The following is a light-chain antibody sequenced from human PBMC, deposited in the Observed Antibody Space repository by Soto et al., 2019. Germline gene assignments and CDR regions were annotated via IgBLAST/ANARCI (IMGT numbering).Light chain of an antibody. CDR2: RGS. V-gene: IGKV3-20*01. J-gene: IGKJ1*01. Sequence: VLTQSPGTLSLSPGERTTLSCRASQNIRGNELAWYQQKPGQPPRLLIYRGSSRAPGIPDRFSGRGSGTELPLTISRLEPEDFAVYYCQDYGTSAPWTFGQGTSVEIK. CDR1: QNIRGNE. CDR3: QDYGTSAPWT.